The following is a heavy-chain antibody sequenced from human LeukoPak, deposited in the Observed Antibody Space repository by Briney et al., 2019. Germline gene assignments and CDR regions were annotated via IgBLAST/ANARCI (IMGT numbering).Heavy chain of an antibody. CDR1: GGSFSGYY. CDR2: INHSGST. J-gene: IGHJ1*01. Sequence: LETLSLTCAVYGGSFSGYYWSWIRQPPGKGLEWIGEINHSGSTNYNPSLKSRVTISVDTSKNQFSLKLSSVTAADTAVYYCARGLKHWGQGTLVTVSS. V-gene: IGHV4-34*01. CDR3: ARGLKH.